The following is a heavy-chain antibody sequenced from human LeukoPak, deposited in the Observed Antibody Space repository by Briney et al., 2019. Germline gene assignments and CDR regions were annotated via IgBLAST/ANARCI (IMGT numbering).Heavy chain of an antibody. D-gene: IGHD3-22*01. CDR1: GFTFSSYS. Sequence: GGSLRLSCAASGFTFSSYSMNWVRQAPGKGLEWVSSISSSSSYIYYADSVKGRFTISRDNAKNSLYLQMNSLRAEDTAVYYCAGARGRTYYYDSSGEADAFDIWGQGTMVTVSS. J-gene: IGHJ3*02. CDR3: AGARGRTYYYDSSGEADAFDI. V-gene: IGHV3-21*01. CDR2: ISSSSSYI.